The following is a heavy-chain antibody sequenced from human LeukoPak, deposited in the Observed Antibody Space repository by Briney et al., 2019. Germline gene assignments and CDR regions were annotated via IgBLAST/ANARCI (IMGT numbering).Heavy chain of an antibody. CDR3: AREKQLVYY. J-gene: IGHJ4*02. Sequence: ASVKVSCKASSYTFTSHDISWVRQAPGQGLEWMGWISPYTGNTKYAQKFQGRVTMTTSTSTSIVYMELSSLRSEDTAVYYCAREKQLVYYWGQGTLVTVSS. CDR1: SYTFTSHD. D-gene: IGHD6-13*01. CDR2: ISPYTGNT. V-gene: IGHV1-18*01.